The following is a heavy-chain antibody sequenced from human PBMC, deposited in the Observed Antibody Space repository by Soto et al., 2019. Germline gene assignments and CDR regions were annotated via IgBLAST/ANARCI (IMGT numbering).Heavy chain of an antibody. D-gene: IGHD2-2*01. CDR1: GYTFSNYD. Sequence: ASVKVSCKASGYTFSNYDISWVRQATGQGLEWMGWMNPNSGNTGYAQKFQGRVTMTRNTSISTAYMELSSLRSDDTAVYYCARVPIGYCSSSSCQTAGYFQHWGQGTLVTVSS. CDR2: MNPNSGNT. J-gene: IGHJ1*01. V-gene: IGHV1-8*01. CDR3: ARVPIGYCSSSSCQTAGYFQH.